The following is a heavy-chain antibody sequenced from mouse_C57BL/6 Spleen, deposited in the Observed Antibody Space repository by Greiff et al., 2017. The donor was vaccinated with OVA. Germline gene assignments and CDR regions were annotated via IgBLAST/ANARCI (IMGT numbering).Heavy chain of an antibody. CDR1: GYTFTDYE. Sequence: SGAELVRPGASVTLSCKASGYTFTDYEMHWVKQTPVHGLEWIGAIDPETGGTAYNQKFKGKAILTADKSSSTAYMELRSLTSEDSAVYYCTRGISNWYYCDYWGQGTTLTVSS. CDR3: TRGISNWYYCDY. CDR2: IDPETGGT. J-gene: IGHJ2*01. D-gene: IGHD4-1*01. V-gene: IGHV1-15*01.